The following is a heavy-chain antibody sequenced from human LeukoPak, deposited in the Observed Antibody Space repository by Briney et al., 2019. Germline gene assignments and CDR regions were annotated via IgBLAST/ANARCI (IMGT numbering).Heavy chain of an antibody. V-gene: IGHV1-46*01. Sequence: GGSLRLSCAASGLTFSPYGMHWVRQAPGQGLEWMGIINPSGGSTSYAQNFQGGVTMTRDTSISTAYMELSRLRSDDTAVYYCAREGHYDFWSGYYTPDYWGQGTLVTVSS. D-gene: IGHD3-3*01. CDR3: AREGHYDFWSGYYTPDY. CDR1: GLTFSPYG. CDR2: INPSGGST. J-gene: IGHJ4*02.